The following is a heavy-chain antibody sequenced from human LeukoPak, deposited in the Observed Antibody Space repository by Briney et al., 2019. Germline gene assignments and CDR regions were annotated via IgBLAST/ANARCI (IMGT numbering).Heavy chain of an antibody. J-gene: IGHJ4*02. D-gene: IGHD6-6*01. CDR3: ASETEPYSSSSAFDY. V-gene: IGHV3-7*04. CDR1: SVKFGDCG. Sequence: PGVLLWLTRTASSVKFGDCGMSWGRQAPGKGLEGVANIKQDGSEKYYVDSVKGRFTISRDNAKNSLYLQMNSLRAEDTAVYYCASETEPYSSSSAFDYWGQGTLVTVSS. CDR2: IKQDGSEK.